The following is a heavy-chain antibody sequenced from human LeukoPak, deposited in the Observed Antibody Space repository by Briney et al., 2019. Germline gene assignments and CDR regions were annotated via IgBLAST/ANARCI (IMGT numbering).Heavy chain of an antibody. Sequence: SETLSLTRSVSGGSISTYYWSWIRQPAGKRLEWIAQIHTSGRTDFNPSLKSRLSISMDTPNNHFSLMITSVTAADTAIYYCAGRALSTGWTFDYWGHGTLVTVSS. CDR2: IHTSGRT. V-gene: IGHV4-4*07. J-gene: IGHJ4*01. CDR3: AGRALSTGWTFDY. D-gene: IGHD6-19*01. CDR1: GGSISTYY.